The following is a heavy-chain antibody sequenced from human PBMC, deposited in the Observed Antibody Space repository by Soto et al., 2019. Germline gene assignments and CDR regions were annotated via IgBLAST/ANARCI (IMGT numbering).Heavy chain of an antibody. V-gene: IGHV3-30*03. Sequence: PGGSLRLSCAASGFSFSSYGFHWVRQAPGKGLEWVAVLSYDAKNEYYIDSVKGRYTISRDNSKNTVFLHMNNLRSEDTAVYYCARETDNNRRDSYSDMDVWGQAATVTLSS. D-gene: IGHD1-1*01. J-gene: IGHJ6*02. CDR2: LSYDAKNE. CDR3: ARETDNNRRDSYSDMDV. CDR1: GFSFSSYG.